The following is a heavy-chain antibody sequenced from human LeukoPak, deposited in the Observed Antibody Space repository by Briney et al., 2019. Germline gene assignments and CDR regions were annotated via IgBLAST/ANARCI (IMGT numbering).Heavy chain of an antibody. CDR3: AKDLDCSSTSCYSGGYCGGDCLDY. D-gene: IGHD2-2*01. CDR2: ISGSGGST. Sequence: GGSLRLSCAASGFTFSSYAMSWVRQAPGKGLEWVLAISGSGGSTYYADSVKGRFTISRDNSKNTLYLQMHSLRAEDTAVYYCAKDLDCSSTSCYSGGYCGGDCLDYWGQGTLVTVSS. CDR1: GFTFSSYA. V-gene: IGHV3-23*01. J-gene: IGHJ4*02.